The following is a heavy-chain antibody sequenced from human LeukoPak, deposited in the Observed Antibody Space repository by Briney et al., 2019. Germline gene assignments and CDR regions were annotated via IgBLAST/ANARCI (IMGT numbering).Heavy chain of an antibody. D-gene: IGHD2-21*02. CDR1: GFTFSSYG. V-gene: IGHV3-33*08. CDR3: ARDRGTNIVTAGLRPGYIDC. J-gene: IGHJ4*02. CDR2: IWYDGSNK. Sequence: PGRSLRLSCAASGFTFSSYGMHWVRQAPGKGLEWVALIWYDGSNKYYADSVKGRFTISRDNSRDTLFLQMNSLRVEDSAVYYCARDRGTNIVTAGLRPGYIDCWGQGTLVTVSS.